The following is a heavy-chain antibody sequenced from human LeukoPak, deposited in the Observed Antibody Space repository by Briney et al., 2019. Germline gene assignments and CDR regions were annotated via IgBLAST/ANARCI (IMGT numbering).Heavy chain of an antibody. J-gene: IGHJ6*02. CDR1: GFPLRSHW. Sequence: GGSLRLSCAASGFPLRSHWMPWVRQVPGRGPEGVPNVNRDGSETYYLDSVKGRFTISKDNAKNSLCLRMNSLRAEDTALYHCARNNGMDVWGQGTTVSVSS. CDR3: ARNNGMDV. V-gene: IGHV3-7*03. CDR2: VNRDGSET.